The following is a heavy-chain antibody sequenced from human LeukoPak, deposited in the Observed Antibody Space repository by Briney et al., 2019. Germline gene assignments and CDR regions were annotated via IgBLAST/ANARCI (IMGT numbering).Heavy chain of an antibody. D-gene: IGHD1-26*01. J-gene: IGHJ4*02. V-gene: IGHV4-59*01. CDR3: ARDAFLVGATTGGFDY. CDR2: IYYSGST. Sequence: PSETLSLTCTASGGSISSYYWSWIRQPPGKGLEWIGYIYYSGSTNYNPSLKSRVTISVDTSKNQFSLKLSSVTAADTAVYYCARDAFLVGATTGGFDYWGQGTLVTVSS. CDR1: GGSISSYY.